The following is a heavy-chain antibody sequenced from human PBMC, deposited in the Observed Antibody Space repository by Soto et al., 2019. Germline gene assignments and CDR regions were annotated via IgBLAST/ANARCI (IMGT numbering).Heavy chain of an antibody. CDR2: IIPILGIA. Sequence: QVQLVQSGAEVKKPGSSVKVSCKASGGTFSSYTISWVRQAPGQGLEWMGRIIPILGIANYAQKFQGRVTITADKSTSTAYMELSSLRSEDTAVYYCARGVLRYFDWLSAGYNWFAPWGQGTLVTVSS. V-gene: IGHV1-69*02. J-gene: IGHJ5*02. CDR3: ARGVLRYFDWLSAGYNWFAP. CDR1: GGTFSSYT. D-gene: IGHD3-9*01.